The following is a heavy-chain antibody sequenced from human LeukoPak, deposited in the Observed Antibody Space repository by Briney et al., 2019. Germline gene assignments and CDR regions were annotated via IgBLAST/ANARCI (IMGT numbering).Heavy chain of an antibody. J-gene: IGHJ4*02. CDR1: GFTLSSYS. V-gene: IGHV3-48*01. D-gene: IGHD1-26*01. CDR3: ARARRDGVGANSYADY. Sequence: GGSLRLSCAASGFTLSSYSMNWVRQAPGKGLEWISYIDSDTYGNTIYYPHTVKGRFTISRDNAKNSLYLQMNSLRAEDTAVYYCARARRDGVGANSYADYWGQGTLVTVSS. CDR2: IDSDTYGNTI.